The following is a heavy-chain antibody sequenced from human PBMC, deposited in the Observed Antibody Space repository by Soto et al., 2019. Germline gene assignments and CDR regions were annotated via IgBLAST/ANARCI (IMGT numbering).Heavy chain of an antibody. CDR3: ARESHDILTGPPWVWYFDL. V-gene: IGHV4-34*01. J-gene: IGHJ2*01. CDR2: INDRGSI. Sequence: QVQLQQWGAGPLRPLETLSLTCGVSGGSFSGYYWAWIRQSPGKGLEWIGEINDRGSINYNPSLKRRVGISVDTSKTHYSLNLTSVPAADTAVYYCARESHDILTGPPWVWYFDLWGRGTLVTVSS. D-gene: IGHD3-9*01. CDR1: GGSFSGYY.